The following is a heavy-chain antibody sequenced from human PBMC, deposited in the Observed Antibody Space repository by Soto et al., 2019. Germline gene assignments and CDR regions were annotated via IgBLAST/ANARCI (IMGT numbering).Heavy chain of an antibody. CDR3: AKDPLNYYGSAGGWFDP. J-gene: IGHJ5*02. D-gene: IGHD3-10*01. CDR1: GFTFSSYA. V-gene: IGHV3-23*01. CDR2: ISGSGGST. Sequence: GGSLRLSCAASGFTFSSYAMSWVRHAPGKGLEWVSAISGSGGSTYYADSVKGRFTISRDNSKNTLYLQMNSLRAEDTAVYYCAKDPLNYYGSAGGWFDPWGQGTLVTVSS.